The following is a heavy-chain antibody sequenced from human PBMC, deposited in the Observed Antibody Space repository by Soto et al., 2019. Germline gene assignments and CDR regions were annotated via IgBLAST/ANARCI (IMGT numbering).Heavy chain of an antibody. CDR2: ISWNSGSI. D-gene: IGHD6-6*01. V-gene: IGHV3-9*01. CDR1: GFTFDDYA. Sequence: GGSLRLSCAASGFTFDDYAMHWVRQAPGKGLEWVSGISWNSGSIGYADSVKGRFTIARDNAKNSLYLQMNSLRAEDTALYYCAEIPLRQVRAARPADYFDYWGQGTLVTVS. CDR3: AEIPLRQVRAARPADYFDY. J-gene: IGHJ4*02.